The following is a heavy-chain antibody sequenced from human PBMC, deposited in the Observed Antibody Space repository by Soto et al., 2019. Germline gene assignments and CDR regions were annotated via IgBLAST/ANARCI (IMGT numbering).Heavy chain of an antibody. CDR2: ISAYNGNT. Sequence: GASAEVSCKAFGYTLTIYGVSWARQEPGQGLEWMGWISAYNGNTNYAQKLQGRVTMTTDTSTSTAYMELRSLRSGDTAVYYCARDDYDFWRNNWFDPWGQGTLVTVSS. CDR3: ARDDYDFWRNNWFDP. D-gene: IGHD3-3*01. J-gene: IGHJ5*02. CDR1: GYTLTIYG. V-gene: IGHV1-18*01.